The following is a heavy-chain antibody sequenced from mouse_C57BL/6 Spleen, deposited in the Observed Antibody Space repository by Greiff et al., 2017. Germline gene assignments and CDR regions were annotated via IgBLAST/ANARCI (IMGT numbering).Heavy chain of an antibody. Sequence: QVQLQQSGAELVMPGASVKLSCKASGYTFTSYWMHWVKQRPGQGLEWIGEIDPSDSYTNYNQKFKGKSTLTVDKSSSTAYMQLSSLTSEDSAVYYCARLGLSWFAYWGQGTLVTVSA. D-gene: IGHD3-1*01. CDR3: ARLGLSWFAY. V-gene: IGHV1-69*01. CDR1: GYTFTSYW. CDR2: IDPSDSYT. J-gene: IGHJ3*01.